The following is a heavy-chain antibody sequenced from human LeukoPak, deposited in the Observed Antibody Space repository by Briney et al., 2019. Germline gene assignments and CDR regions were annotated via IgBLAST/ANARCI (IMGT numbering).Heavy chain of an antibody. CDR2: IYYSGSN. V-gene: IGHV4-59*01. D-gene: IGHD6-13*01. CDR3: ARVKYSSSWYWFDP. CDR1: GGSISSYY. J-gene: IGHJ5*02. Sequence: SETLSLTCTVSGGSISSYYWSWIRQPPGKGLEWIGYIYYSGSNNYNPSPKSQGTISVDTSKNRFSLRLSSVTAADTAVYYCARVKYSSSWYWFDPWGQGTLATVSS.